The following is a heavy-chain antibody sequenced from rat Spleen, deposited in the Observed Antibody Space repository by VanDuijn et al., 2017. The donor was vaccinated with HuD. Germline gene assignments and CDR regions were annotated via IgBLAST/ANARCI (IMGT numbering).Heavy chain of an antibody. CDR1: GLSLTSNS. D-gene: IGHD3-3*01. V-gene: IGHV2-47*01. CDR2: TWSHGGI. J-gene: IGHJ2*01. Sequence: QVQLKESGPGLVQPSQTLSLTCTVSGLSLTSNSVSWIRQPPGKGLEWMGVTWSHGGIDYNSAIKSRLTISRDTSKSQVFLKMNSLQTEDTAMYFRARGSAFFDYWGQGVMVTVSS. CDR3: ARGSAFFDY.